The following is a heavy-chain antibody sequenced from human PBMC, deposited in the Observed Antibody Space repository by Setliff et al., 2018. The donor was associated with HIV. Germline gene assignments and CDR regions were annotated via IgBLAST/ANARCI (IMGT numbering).Heavy chain of an antibody. CDR2: ISSSGIS. CDR1: GGSMNDYY. V-gene: IGHV4-4*07. J-gene: IGHJ2*01. Sequence: SETLSLTCTVSGGSMNDYYWSWVRQPAGKTLEWLGRISSSGISTYNFSLRSRVTMSIDTFNNQFSLTLNSVTAADTAVYYCGREVVSAVWYFDHWGRGIQVTVSS. CDR3: GREVVSAVWYFDH.